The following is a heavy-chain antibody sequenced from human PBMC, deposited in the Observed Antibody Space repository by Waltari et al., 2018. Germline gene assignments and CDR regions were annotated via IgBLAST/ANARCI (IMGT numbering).Heavy chain of an antibody. CDR2: IYTSGST. J-gene: IGHJ4*02. V-gene: IGHV4-61*02. Sequence: QVQLQESGPGLVKPSETLSLTCTVSGRSISRGSYSWSWIRQPAGKGLEWIGYIYTSGSTNYNPSLKSRVTISVDTSKNQFSLKLSSVTAADTAVYYCARAWTSPDYWGQGTLVTVSS. CDR3: ARAWTSPDY. D-gene: IGHD5-12*01. CDR1: GRSISRGSYS.